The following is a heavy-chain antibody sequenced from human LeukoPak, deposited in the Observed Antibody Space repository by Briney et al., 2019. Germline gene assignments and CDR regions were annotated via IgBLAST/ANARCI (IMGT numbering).Heavy chain of an antibody. V-gene: IGHV1-2*02. D-gene: IGHD2-15*01. CDR3: ARVQGDCSGGSCYPYNWFDP. Sequence: ASVTVSCKASGYTFTGYYMHWVRQAPGQGLEWMGWINPNSGGTNYAQKLQGRVTMTRDTSISTAYMELSRLRSDDTAVYYCARVQGDCSGGSCYPYNWFDPWGQGTLVTVSS. CDR2: INPNSGGT. J-gene: IGHJ5*02. CDR1: GYTFTGYY.